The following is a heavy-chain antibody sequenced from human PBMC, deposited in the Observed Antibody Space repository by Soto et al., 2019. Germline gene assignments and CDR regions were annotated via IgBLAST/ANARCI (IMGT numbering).Heavy chain of an antibody. CDR2: ITYSSTTI. CDR3: ARAGLAPFDY. CDR1: GFTFSNYN. D-gene: IGHD6-19*01. V-gene: IGHV3-48*02. J-gene: IGHJ4*02. Sequence: PGGSLRLSCAASGFTFSNYNMNWVRQTPGKGLEWVSYITYSSTTISYADSVNGRFTISRDNAKNSLYLQTNSLRDEDTAVYYCARAGLAPFDYWGQGTLVTVSS.